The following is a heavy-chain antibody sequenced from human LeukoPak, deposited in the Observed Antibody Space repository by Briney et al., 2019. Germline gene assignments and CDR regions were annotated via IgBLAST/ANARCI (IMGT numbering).Heavy chain of an antibody. CDR3: AREGDVVADVNWFDP. Sequence: ASVKVSCKTSGYTFTAYYMHWVRQAPGQGPEWMGWINPNSGTTNYAQKFQGRVTMTTDTSSNTAYMVLTRLRSDDTAVYYCAREGDVVADVNWFDPWGQGTLVTVSS. D-gene: IGHD2-2*01. CDR1: GYTFTAYY. CDR2: INPNSGTT. V-gene: IGHV1-2*02. J-gene: IGHJ5*02.